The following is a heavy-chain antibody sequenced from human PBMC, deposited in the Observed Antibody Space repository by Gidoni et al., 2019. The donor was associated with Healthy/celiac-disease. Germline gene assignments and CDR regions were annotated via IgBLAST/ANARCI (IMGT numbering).Heavy chain of an antibody. CDR3: ARSGRSIFGVVMRWFDP. D-gene: IGHD3-3*01. CDR1: GGSISSYY. J-gene: IGHJ5*02. V-gene: IGHV4-4*07. Sequence: QVQLQESGPGLVKPSETLSLTCTVSGGSISSYYWSWIRQPAGKGLEWIGRIYTSGSTNYNPSLKSRVTMSVDTSKNQFSLKLSSVTAADTAVYYCARSGRSIFGVVMRWFDPWGQGTLVTVSS. CDR2: IYTSGST.